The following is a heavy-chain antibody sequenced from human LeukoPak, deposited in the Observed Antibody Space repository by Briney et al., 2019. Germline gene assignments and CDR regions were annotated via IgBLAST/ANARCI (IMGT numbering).Heavy chain of an antibody. CDR3: ARDSHYGSGNSGY. V-gene: IGHV3-66*01. CDR2: IYSGGST. CDR1: GFTVSSNC. J-gene: IGHJ4*02. Sequence: GGSLRLSCAASGFTVSSNCMSWVRQAPGKGLEWVSVIYSGGSTYYADSVKGRFTISRDNSKNTLYLQMNSLRAEDTAVYYCARDSHYGSGNSGYWGQGTLVTVSS. D-gene: IGHD3-10*01.